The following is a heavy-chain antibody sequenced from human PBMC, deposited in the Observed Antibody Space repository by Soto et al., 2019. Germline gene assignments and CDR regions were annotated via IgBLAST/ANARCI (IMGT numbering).Heavy chain of an antibody. CDR1: GGTFSSYA. CDR2: IIPIFGTA. D-gene: IGHD1-20*01. J-gene: IGHJ6*02. Sequence: SLKVSCQASGGTFSSYAIIWVRQAPGQGLEWMGGIIPIFGTANYAQKFQGRVTITADESTSTAYMGLSSLRSEDTAVYYCASLPYKDATDYYYYGMDVWGQGTTVTV. CDR3: ASLPYKDATDYYYYGMDV. V-gene: IGHV1-69*13.